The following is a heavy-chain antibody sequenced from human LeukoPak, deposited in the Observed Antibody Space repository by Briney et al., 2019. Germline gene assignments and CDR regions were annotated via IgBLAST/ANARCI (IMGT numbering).Heavy chain of an antibody. CDR2: IWYDGSNK. CDR1: GFTFSSYG. V-gene: IGHV3-33*01. CDR3: ARGNYGSGTFFDY. Sequence: GRSLRLSCAASGFTFSSYGMHWVRQAPGKGLEWVAVIWYDGSNKYYADSVKGRFTISRDNSKNTLYLQMNSLRAEDTAVYYCARGNYGSGTFFDYWGQGTLVTVSS. J-gene: IGHJ4*02. D-gene: IGHD3-10*01.